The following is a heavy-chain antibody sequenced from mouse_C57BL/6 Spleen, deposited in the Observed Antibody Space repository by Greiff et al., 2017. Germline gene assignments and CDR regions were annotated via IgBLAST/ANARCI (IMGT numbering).Heavy chain of an antibody. CDR2: IDPSDSYT. D-gene: IGHD1-1*01. Sequence: VQLQQPGAELVMPGASVKLSCKASGYTFTSYWMHWVKQRPGQGLEWIGEIDPSDSYTNYNQKFKGKSTLTVDKSSSTAYMQLSSLTSEDSAVYYCARWGGNYYAMDYWGQGTSVTVSS. J-gene: IGHJ4*01. CDR1: GYTFTSYW. V-gene: IGHV1-69*01. CDR3: ARWGGNYYAMDY.